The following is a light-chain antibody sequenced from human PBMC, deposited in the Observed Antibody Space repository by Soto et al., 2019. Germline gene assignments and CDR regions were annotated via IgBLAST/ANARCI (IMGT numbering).Light chain of an antibody. CDR3: QQYGSSPIT. CDR2: RAS. J-gene: IGKJ5*01. V-gene: IGKV3-20*01. CDR1: QSVRDN. Sequence: EILLTQSPATLAVSPGEGATLSCRASQSVRDNLAWYQQKPGQAPRLLIYRASTRATGIPDRFSGSGSETDFSLTINRLEPEDFAVYFCQQYGSSPITFGQGTRLESK.